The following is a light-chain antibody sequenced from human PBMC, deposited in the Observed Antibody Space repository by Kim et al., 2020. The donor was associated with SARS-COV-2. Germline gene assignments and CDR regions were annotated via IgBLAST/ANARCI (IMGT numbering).Light chain of an antibody. Sequence: GKKGTLACARSMGSIDNNYVQWYQQRPGSAPTTLIYEDNQRPSGGPDRFSGSIDSSSNSASLTISGLKTEDEADYYCQSDDSNNWVFGGGTQLTVL. V-gene: IGLV6-57*03. CDR2: EDN. J-gene: IGLJ3*02. CDR3: QSDDSNNWV. CDR1: MGSIDNNY.